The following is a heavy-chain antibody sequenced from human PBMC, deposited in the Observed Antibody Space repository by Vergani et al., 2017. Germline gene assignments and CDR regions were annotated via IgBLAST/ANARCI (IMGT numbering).Heavy chain of an antibody. J-gene: IGHJ4*02. CDR2: ISGSGGST. Sequence: VQLQQWVAGLLKPSETLSLTCAVYVGSFSGYYWSWIRQPPGKGLEWVSAISGSGGSTYYADSVRGRFTISRDNSKTTLYLHMNSLRAEDTAVYYCTTGPQWLGYDYWGQGTLVTVSS. CDR3: TTGPQWLGYDY. CDR1: VGSFSGYY. D-gene: IGHD5-12*01. V-gene: IGHV3-23*01.